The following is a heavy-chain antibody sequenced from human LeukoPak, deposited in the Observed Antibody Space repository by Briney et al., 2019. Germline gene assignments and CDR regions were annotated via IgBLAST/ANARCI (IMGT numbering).Heavy chain of an antibody. CDR3: ARLDAPNDY. J-gene: IGHJ4*02. Sequence: SETLSLTCAVSGYSISSGYYWGWIRQPPGKGLERIGSIYHSGSTYYNASLKSRVTISVDTSKNQFSLKLSSVTAADTTVYYCARLDAPNDYWGQGTLVTVSS. D-gene: IGHD2-2*01. CDR2: IYHSGST. CDR1: GYSISSGYY. V-gene: IGHV4-38-2*01.